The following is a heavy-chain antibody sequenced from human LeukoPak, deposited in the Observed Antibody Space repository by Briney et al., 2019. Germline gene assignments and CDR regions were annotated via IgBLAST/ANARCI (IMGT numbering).Heavy chain of an antibody. CDR2: ISGSGGST. V-gene: IGHV3-23*01. Sequence: PGGSLRLSCAASGFTFSSYAMSWVCQAPGKGLEWVSAISGSGGSTYYADSVKGRFTISRDNSKNTLYLQMNSLRAEDTAVYYCAKIPMGNWNYVNFDYWGQGTLVTVSS. D-gene: IGHD1-7*01. CDR3: AKIPMGNWNYVNFDY. CDR1: GFTFSSYA. J-gene: IGHJ4*02.